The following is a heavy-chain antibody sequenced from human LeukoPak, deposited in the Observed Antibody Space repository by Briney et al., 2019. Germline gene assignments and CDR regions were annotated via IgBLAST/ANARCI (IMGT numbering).Heavy chain of an antibody. CDR1: GYTFTSYD. Sequence: ASVKVSCKASGYTFTSYDINWVRQATGQGLEWMGWMNPNSGNTGYAQKFQGRVTITTDESTSTAYMELSSLRSEDTAVYYCAREGASGYYPYYFDYWGQGTLVTVSS. CDR2: MNPNSGNT. J-gene: IGHJ4*02. V-gene: IGHV1-8*01. D-gene: IGHD3-22*01. CDR3: AREGASGYYPYYFDY.